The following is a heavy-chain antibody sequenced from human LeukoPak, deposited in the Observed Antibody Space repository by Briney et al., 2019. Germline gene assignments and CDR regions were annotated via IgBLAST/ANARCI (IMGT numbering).Heavy chain of an antibody. V-gene: IGHV3-23*01. D-gene: IGHD1-1*01. CDR1: GFTFSSYA. Sequence: GGSLRLSCAASGFTFSSYAMTWVRQAPGKGLEWVSAISGSGGGTYYAESVKGRCTISRDNSKKTLFLQMNSLRAEDTAVYYCAKGSNNYPDNFDYWGQGTLVTVSS. CDR2: ISGSGGGT. J-gene: IGHJ4*02. CDR3: AKGSNNYPDNFDY.